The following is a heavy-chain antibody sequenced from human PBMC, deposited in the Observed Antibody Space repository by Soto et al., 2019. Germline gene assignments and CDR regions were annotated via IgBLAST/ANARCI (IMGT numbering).Heavy chain of an antibody. CDR2: ISYDGSNK. J-gene: IGHJ4*02. CDR1: GFTFSSYG. CDR3: ARDRQPDGIWTFDY. Sequence: GGSLRLSCAASGFTFSSYGMHWVRQAPGKGLEWVAVISYDGSNKYYADSVKGRFTISRDNSKNIMYLQMNSLRVEDTALYYCARDRQPDGIWTFDYWGRGTLVTVSS. D-gene: IGHD1-1*01. V-gene: IGHV3-30*03.